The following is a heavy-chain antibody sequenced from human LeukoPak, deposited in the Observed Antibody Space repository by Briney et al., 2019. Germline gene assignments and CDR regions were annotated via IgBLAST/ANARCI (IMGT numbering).Heavy chain of an antibody. CDR1: GFTFSHYN. Sequence: LGGSLRLSCAASGFTFSHYNMNWVRQAPGKGLEWVSSVSTSGNYIYYADSVRGRFTISRDNAKNSLYLQMNSLRAEDTAVYYCARDSSRYFFDYWGQGTLVTVSS. J-gene: IGHJ4*02. CDR3: ARDSSRYFFDY. CDR2: VSTSGNYI. D-gene: IGHD3-16*02. V-gene: IGHV3-21*01.